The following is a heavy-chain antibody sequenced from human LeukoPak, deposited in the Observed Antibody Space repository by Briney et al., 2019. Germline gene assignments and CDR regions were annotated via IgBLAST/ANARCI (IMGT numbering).Heavy chain of an antibody. Sequence: GRSLRLSCAASGFTFSTYAMHWVRQAPGKGLEWVAVMSYDGNNKFYADSVKGRFTISRDNSENTLYLQMNSLRAEDTAVYYCARPCDSRASWSAFDIWGQGTLVTVSS. CDR2: MSYDGNNK. J-gene: IGHJ3*02. V-gene: IGHV3-30-3*01. CDR1: GFTFSTYA. D-gene: IGHD3-22*01. CDR3: ARPCDSRASWSAFDI.